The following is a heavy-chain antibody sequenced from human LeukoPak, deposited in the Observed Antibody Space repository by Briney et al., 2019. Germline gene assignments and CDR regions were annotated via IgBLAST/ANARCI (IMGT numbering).Heavy chain of an antibody. CDR3: AKEVHCSSTSCPFGY. Sequence: GGSLRLSCAASGFTFDDYAMHWVRQAPGKGLEWVSGISWNSGSIGYADSVKGRFTISRDNAKNSLYLQMNSLRAEDTALYYCAKEVHCSSTSCPFGYWGQGTLVTVSS. J-gene: IGHJ4*02. CDR2: ISWNSGSI. CDR1: GFTFDDYA. V-gene: IGHV3-9*01. D-gene: IGHD2-2*01.